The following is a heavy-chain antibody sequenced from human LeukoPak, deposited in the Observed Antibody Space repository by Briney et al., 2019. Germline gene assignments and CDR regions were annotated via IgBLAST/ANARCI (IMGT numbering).Heavy chain of an antibody. J-gene: IGHJ3*02. D-gene: IGHD3-22*01. CDR1: GYTFTSYL. CDR3: ARFYYDSSGYYFDAFDI. CDR2: IDPSDSYT. V-gene: IGHV5-10-1*01. Sequence: GESLKISCKGSGYTFTSYLISWVRQMPGKGVGWRGRIDPSDSYTNYSPSFQGHVTISPDKSISTAYLQWSSLKASDAAMYYCARFYYDSSGYYFDAFDIWGQGTMVTVSS.